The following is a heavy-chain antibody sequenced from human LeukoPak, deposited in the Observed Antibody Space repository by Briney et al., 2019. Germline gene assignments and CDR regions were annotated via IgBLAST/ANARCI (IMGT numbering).Heavy chain of an antibody. CDR2: INPSGGST. V-gene: IGHV1-46*01. D-gene: IGHD3-22*01. J-gene: IGHJ5*02. CDR3: ARIDSSGYKELDP. Sequence: ASVTVSCKASGYTFTSYYMHWVRQAPGQGLEWMGIINPSGGSTSYAQKFQGRVTMTRDTSTSTVYMELSSLRSEDTAVYYCARIDSSGYKELDPWGQGTLVTVSS. CDR1: GYTFTSYY.